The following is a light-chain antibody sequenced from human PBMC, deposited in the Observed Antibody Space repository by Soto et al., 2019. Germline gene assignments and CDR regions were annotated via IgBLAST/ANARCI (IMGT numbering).Light chain of an antibody. CDR3: QSLFT. Sequence: EIVLTQSPATLSLSPGERATLSCRSSQSVSNYLAWYQQKPGQAPRLLIYDVTNRATGIPARFSGSGSGTDFTLTISSLEPEDFAVYYCQSLFTFGTGTKVDIK. V-gene: IGKV3-11*01. CDR2: DVT. CDR1: QSVSNY. J-gene: IGKJ3*01.